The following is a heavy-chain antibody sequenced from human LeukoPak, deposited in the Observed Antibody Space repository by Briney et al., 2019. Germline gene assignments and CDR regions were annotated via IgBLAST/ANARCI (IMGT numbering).Heavy chain of an antibody. Sequence: ASVKVSCEASGYTFGNFGITWVRQAPGQGLEWMGWISVYNGNTNYAQNLQGRVTLTTDTSTSTAYMELRSLRSDDTALYYCARTCSSSSCYMVHWGQGTLVTVSS. D-gene: IGHD2-2*02. CDR1: GYTFGNFG. J-gene: IGHJ4*02. V-gene: IGHV1-18*01. CDR2: ISVYNGNT. CDR3: ARTCSSSSCYMVH.